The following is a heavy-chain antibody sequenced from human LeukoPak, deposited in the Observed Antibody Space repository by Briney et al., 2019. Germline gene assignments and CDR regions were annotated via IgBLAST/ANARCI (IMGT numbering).Heavy chain of an antibody. V-gene: IGHV3-74*01. CDR1: GFTFSTYW. J-gene: IGHJ5*02. CDR3: ARGGGGFDD. D-gene: IGHD3-16*01. Sequence: GGSLRLYCAASGFTFSTYWMHWVRQAPGKGLVWVSHINSGGSSTTYADSVKGRFTISRDNAKNTLYLQMNSLRADDTAIYYCARGGGGFDDWGQGALVTVSS. CDR2: INSGGSST.